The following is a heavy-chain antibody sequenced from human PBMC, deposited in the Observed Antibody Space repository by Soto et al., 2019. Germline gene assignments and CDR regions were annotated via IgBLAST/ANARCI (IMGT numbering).Heavy chain of an antibody. J-gene: IGHJ3*02. D-gene: IGHD3-22*01. V-gene: IGHV3-23*01. CDR2: ISGSGGST. CDR1: GFTFSSYA. Sequence: GGSLRLSCAASGFTFSSYAMSWVRQAPGKGLEWVSVISGSGGSTYFADSVKGRFTISRDNFKNTLYLQMNSLRAEDTAVYYCAKVRDSSGFDAFDMWGQGTMVTVSS. CDR3: AKVRDSSGFDAFDM.